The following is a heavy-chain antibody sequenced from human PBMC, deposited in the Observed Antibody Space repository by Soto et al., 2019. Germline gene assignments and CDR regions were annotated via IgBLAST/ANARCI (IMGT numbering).Heavy chain of an antibody. CDR3: ARLGIAAAGTNYYYGMDV. J-gene: IGHJ6*02. Sequence: LSLTCTVSGGSISSSSYYWGWIRQPPGKGLEWIGSIYYSGSTYYNPSLKSRVTISVDTSKNQFSLKLSSVTAADTAVYYCARLGIAAAGTNYYYGMDVWGQGTTVTVSS. D-gene: IGHD6-13*01. CDR1: GGSISSSSYY. CDR2: IYYSGST. V-gene: IGHV4-39*01.